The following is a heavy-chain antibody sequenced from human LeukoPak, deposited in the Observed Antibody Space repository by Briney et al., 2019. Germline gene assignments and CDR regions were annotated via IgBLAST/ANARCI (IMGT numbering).Heavy chain of an antibody. J-gene: IGHJ4*02. Sequence: SETLSLTCTVSGGSVSSYYWSWIRQTPEKGLEWIGYMSYSGRTDYGPSLKSRVTMSVDTSKNQFSLKMSYVTAADTAVYYCARDLSITMARADYWGQGTLVTVSS. CDR2: MSYSGRT. V-gene: IGHV4-59*02. CDR1: GGSVSSYY. CDR3: ARDLSITMARADY. D-gene: IGHD3-10*01.